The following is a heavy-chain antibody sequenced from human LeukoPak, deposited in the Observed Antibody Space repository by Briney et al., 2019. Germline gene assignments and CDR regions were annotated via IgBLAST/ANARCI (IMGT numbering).Heavy chain of an antibody. V-gene: IGHV3-53*01. D-gene: IGHD4/OR15-4a*01. CDR3: ARRAGAYSHPYDY. CDR1: GFTVSSNS. CDR2: IYSVNT. Sequence: GGSLRLSCTVSGFTVSSNSMSWVRQAPGKGLEWVSFIYSVNTHYSDSVKGRFTISRDNSKNTLYLRMNSLRAEDTAVYYCARRAGAYSHPYDYWGQGTLVTVSS. J-gene: IGHJ4*02.